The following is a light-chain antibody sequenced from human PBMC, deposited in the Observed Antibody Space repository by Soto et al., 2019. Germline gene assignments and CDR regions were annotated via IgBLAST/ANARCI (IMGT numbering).Light chain of an antibody. CDR2: GNS. CDR1: SSNIGAGYD. CDR3: KSYDSILSGSV. V-gene: IGLV1-40*01. J-gene: IGLJ2*01. Sequence: QSVLTQPPSVSGAPGQRVTISCTGSSSNIGAGYDVHWYQQLPGTAPKLLIYGNSNRPSGVPDRFSGSKSGTSASLAITGLQAEDEADYYCKSYDSILSGSVFGGGTKLTVL.